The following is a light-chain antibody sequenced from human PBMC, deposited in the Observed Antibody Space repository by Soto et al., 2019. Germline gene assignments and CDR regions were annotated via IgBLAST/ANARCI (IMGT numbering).Light chain of an antibody. CDR1: QSVSSN. V-gene: IGKV3-15*01. CDR3: QQYNNWSWT. J-gene: IGKJ1*01. Sequence: EIVMTQSPATLSVSPGERATLSCRASQSVSSNLAWYQQKPGQAPRLLIYGASTRATGIPARLSGSGSGTEFNLTISSLQSEDFAVYYCQQYNNWSWTFGQGTKVEIK. CDR2: GAS.